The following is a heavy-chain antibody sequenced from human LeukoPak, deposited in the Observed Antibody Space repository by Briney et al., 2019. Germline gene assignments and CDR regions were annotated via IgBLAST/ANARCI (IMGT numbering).Heavy chain of an antibody. CDR1: GFIFSAYS. Sequence: GGSLRLSCAASGFIFSAYSMNWVRQAPGKGLEWVAVISYDGSNKYYADSVKGRFTISRDNSKNTLYLQMNSLRAEDTAVYYCARIRDDYNPLDYWGQGTLVTVSS. J-gene: IGHJ4*02. V-gene: IGHV3-30*03. D-gene: IGHD5-24*01. CDR3: ARIRDDYNPLDY. CDR2: ISYDGSNK.